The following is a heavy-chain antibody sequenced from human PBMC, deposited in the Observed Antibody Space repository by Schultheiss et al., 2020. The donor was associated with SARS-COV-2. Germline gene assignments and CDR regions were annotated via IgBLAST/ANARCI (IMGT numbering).Heavy chain of an antibody. CDR2: ISSSGSTI. Sequence: GGSLRLSCVASGFTFSTYGMNWVRQAPGKGLEWVSYISSSGSTIYYADSVKGRFTISRDNSKNTLYLQMNSLRAEDTAVYYCARHDYGGNFDYWGQGTLVTVSS. CDR1: GFTFSTYG. J-gene: IGHJ4*02. D-gene: IGHD4-23*01. V-gene: IGHV3-48*01. CDR3: ARHDYGGNFDY.